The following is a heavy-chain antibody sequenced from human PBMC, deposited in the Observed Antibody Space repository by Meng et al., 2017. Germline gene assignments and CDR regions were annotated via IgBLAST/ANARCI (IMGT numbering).Heavy chain of an antibody. Sequence: SATLSLTCPVSGGSISSGGYYWSWIRQHPGKGLEWIGYIYYSGSTYYNPSLKSRVTISVDTSKNQFSLKLSSVTAADTAVYYCARDNGRFGELSLDYWGQGTRVTVSS. V-gene: IGHV4-31*03. CDR3: ARDNGRFGELSLDY. CDR2: IYYSGST. J-gene: IGHJ4*02. D-gene: IGHD3-10*01. CDR1: GGSISSGGYY.